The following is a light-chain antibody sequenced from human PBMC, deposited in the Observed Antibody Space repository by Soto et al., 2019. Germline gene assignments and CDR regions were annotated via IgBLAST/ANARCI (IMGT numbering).Light chain of an antibody. CDR1: QSVSSNY. J-gene: IGKJ1*01. V-gene: IGKV3-20*01. CDR2: GAS. CDR3: QQYGSSPPT. Sequence: EIVLTQSPGTLSLSPGERATLSCRASQSVSSNYLAWYQRKPGQAPRLLIYGASSRAIDIPNRFSGSGSGTDFTLTITGLEPEDFAVYYCQQYGSSPPTFGQGTKVEI.